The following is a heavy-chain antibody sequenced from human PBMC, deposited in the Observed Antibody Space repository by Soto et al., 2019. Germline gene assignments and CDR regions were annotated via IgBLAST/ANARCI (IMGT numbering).Heavy chain of an antibody. V-gene: IGHV1-69*13. D-gene: IGHD3-10*01. Sequence: SVKVSCKASGDTFSSYTISWVRQAPGQGLEWMGGTIPTFGTANYAQKFQGRVTITADESASTAYMDLSSLRSEDTAVYFCARGRGTGYYGMDVWGQGTTVTVSS. CDR1: GDTFSSYT. CDR2: TIPTFGTA. CDR3: ARGRGTGYYGMDV. J-gene: IGHJ6*02.